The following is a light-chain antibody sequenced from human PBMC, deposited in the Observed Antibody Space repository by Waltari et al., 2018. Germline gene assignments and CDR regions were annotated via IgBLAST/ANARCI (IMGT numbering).Light chain of an antibody. CDR2: AAS. Sequence: DIQMTQSPSSLSASVGDRVTITCRASKGISNSLAWYQQKAGKAPKLLLYAASRLESGVPSRFSGSGSGTDYTLTISSLQPEDFATYYCQQYYSIPPTFGQGTKVDIK. V-gene: IGKV1-NL1*01. CDR3: QQYYSIPPT. CDR1: KGISNS. J-gene: IGKJ1*01.